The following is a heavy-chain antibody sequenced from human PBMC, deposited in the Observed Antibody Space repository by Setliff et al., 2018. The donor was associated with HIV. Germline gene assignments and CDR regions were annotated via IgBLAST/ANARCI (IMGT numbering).Heavy chain of an antibody. V-gene: IGHV4-30-4*08. D-gene: IGHD5-18*01. J-gene: IGHJ4*02. CDR1: GASISGDNFY. CDR3: ARTLRAAAMGYFDY. CDR2: VYYSGST. Sequence: PSETLSLTCNVSGASISGDNFYWTWIRQRPGKGLEWIGYVYYSGSTFYNPSLKSRLTISVDTSTNQFSLKLTSVTAADTAVYYCARTLRAAAMGYFDYWGQGTLVTVSS.